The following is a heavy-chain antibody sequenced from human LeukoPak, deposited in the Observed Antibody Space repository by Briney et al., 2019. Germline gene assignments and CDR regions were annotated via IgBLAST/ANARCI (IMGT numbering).Heavy chain of an antibody. V-gene: IGHV3-21*01. J-gene: IGHJ4*02. CDR1: GFTFSSYS. CDR2: VTSSNSYI. CDR3: ARLYSNCVDY. D-gene: IGHD4-11*01. Sequence: GGSLRLSCAASGFTFSSYSMNWVRQAPGKGLEWVSSVTSSNSYIYYAASVKGRFTISRDNAKNSLYLQMNSLGVEDTAVYYCARLYSNCVDYWGQGTLVTVSS.